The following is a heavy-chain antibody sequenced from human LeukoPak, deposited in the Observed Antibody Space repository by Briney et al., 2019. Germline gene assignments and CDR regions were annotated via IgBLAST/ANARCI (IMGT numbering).Heavy chain of an antibody. Sequence: GASVKVSCKTSGYSFSSYEINWVRQPPGQGLEWMGWMNPNSGNTAYAQKFQGRITMTRDASIRTAYMELNSLRSEDTAVYYCVRLFVQEPSGWFDPRGQGTLVTV. D-gene: IGHD3-10*01. CDR2: MNPNSGNT. CDR1: GYSFSSYE. J-gene: IGHJ5*02. CDR3: VRLFVQEPSGWFDP. V-gene: IGHV1-8*01.